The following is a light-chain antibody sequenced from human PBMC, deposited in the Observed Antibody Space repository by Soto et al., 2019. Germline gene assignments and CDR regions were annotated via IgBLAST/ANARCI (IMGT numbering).Light chain of an antibody. CDR3: QRSYSTPVT. J-gene: IGKJ1*01. CDR1: QSISSY. V-gene: IGKV1-39*01. Sequence: DIQMTQSPSSLSASVGDRVTITCRASQSISSYLNWYQQKPGKAPKLLIYAASSLQSGVPSRFSGRGSGTDFTLTISSLQPEDVATYYCQRSYSTPVTFGQGTRVDIK. CDR2: AAS.